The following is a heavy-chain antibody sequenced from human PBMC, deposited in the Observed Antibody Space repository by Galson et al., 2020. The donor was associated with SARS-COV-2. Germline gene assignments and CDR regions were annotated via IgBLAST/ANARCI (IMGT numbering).Heavy chain of an antibody. V-gene: IGHV4-34*01. CDR1: GGSFSGYY. Sequence: SETLSLTCAVYGGSFSGYYWSWIRQPPGKGLEWIGEINHSGSTNYNPSLTSRVTISVDTSKNQFSLKLSAVTAADTAVYYCARVKTWYCRSTSCYDSAYYYYYYMDVWGKGTTVTVSS. D-gene: IGHD2-2*01. J-gene: IGHJ6*03. CDR3: ARVKTWYCRSTSCYDSAYYYYYYMDV. CDR2: INHSGST.